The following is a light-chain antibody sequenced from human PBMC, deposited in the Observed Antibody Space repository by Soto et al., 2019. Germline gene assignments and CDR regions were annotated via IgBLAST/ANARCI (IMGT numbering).Light chain of an antibody. J-gene: IGKJ2*02. CDR3: QQYGSSPRT. CDR1: QSVSSSY. V-gene: IGKV3-20*01. Sequence: EIVLTQSPGTLSLSPGERATLSCRASQSVSSSYLAWYQQKPGHAPRLLIYGASSRATGIPDRFSGSGSGTDFTLTISRLEPEDFAGYYCQQYGSSPRTFGQGPNLEIK. CDR2: GAS.